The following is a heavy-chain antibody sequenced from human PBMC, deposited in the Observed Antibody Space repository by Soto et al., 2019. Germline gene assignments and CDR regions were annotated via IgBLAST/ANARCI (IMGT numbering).Heavy chain of an antibody. CDR1: GGSISASDYY. Sequence: PSETLCLTCTVAGGSISASDYYWGWIRQPPGKGLEWIGSIYYSGSTYYNPSLKSRVTMSEDTSKNQFSLKLSSVAATDTAVYYCARGTTWLLWFDPWGQGTLVTVSS. V-gene: IGHV4-39*01. J-gene: IGHJ5*02. CDR3: ARGTTWLLWFDP. CDR2: IYYSGST. D-gene: IGHD5-12*01.